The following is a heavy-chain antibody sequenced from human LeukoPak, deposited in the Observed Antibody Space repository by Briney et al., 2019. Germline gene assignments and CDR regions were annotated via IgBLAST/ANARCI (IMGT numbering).Heavy chain of an antibody. J-gene: IGHJ6*02. Sequence: KPGGSLRLSCAASGFTLSSYSMSWVRQAPGKGLEWVSSISSSSSYIYYADSVKGRFTISRDNAKNSLYLQMNSLRAEDTAVYYCAGDKRTGPADYYGMDVWGQGTTVTVSS. V-gene: IGHV3-21*01. CDR1: GFTLSSYS. D-gene: IGHD1-14*01. CDR3: AGDKRTGPADYYGMDV. CDR2: ISSSSSYI.